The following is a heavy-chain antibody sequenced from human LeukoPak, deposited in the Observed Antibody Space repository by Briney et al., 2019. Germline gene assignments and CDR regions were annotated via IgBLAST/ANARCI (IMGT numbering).Heavy chain of an antibody. CDR3: ARVWGRSIAAAGTFSFDY. CDR1: GYTFTGYY. D-gene: IGHD6-13*01. V-gene: IGHV1-2*02. J-gene: IGHJ4*02. CDR2: INPNSGGT. Sequence: GASVKVSCKASGYTFTGYYMHWVRQAPGQGLEWMGWINPNSGGTNYAQKFQGRVTMTRDTSISTAYMELSRLRSDDTAVYYCARVWGRSIAAAGTFSFDYWGQGTLVTVSS.